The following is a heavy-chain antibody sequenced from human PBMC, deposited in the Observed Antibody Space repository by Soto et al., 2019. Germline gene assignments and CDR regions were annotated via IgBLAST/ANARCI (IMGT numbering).Heavy chain of an antibody. J-gene: IGHJ4*02. D-gene: IGHD3-10*01. CDR2: ISGPGTTR. V-gene: IGHV3-23*01. CDR3: AKDRQSTYLFGSATI. CDR1: GFNFSGFA. Sequence: LLESGGGLVQPGGSLRLSCAASGFNFSGFAMSWVRQAPGEGLVWVSSISGPGTTRFYADSVEGRFTISRDNSKNTVYLQMNSLRPDDTAVYYCAKDRQSTYLFGSATIWGQGTLVSVSS.